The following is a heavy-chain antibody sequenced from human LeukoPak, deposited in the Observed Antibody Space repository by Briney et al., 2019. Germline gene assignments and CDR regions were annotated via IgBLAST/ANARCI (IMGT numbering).Heavy chain of an antibody. V-gene: IGHV3-48*03. D-gene: IGHD6-19*01. CDR2: IHSSGTVK. J-gene: IGHJ4*02. CDR3: AILAVASDFDY. CDR1: RFPFSIYE. Sequence: GGSLRLSCVVSRFPFSIYEMTWVRQAPGKGLEWVSNIHSSGTVKYYSDSVKGRFSISRDNAKSSLYLQMNSLRVEDTAVYYCAILAVASDFDYWGQGALVTVSS.